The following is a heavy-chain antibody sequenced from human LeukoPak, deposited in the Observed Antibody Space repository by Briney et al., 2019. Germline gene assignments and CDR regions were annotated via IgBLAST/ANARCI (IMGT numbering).Heavy chain of an antibody. Sequence: GGSLRLSCAASGFTFSSNAMSWVRQAPGKGLEWVSGISYSGGSTYYADSVKGRFTISRDNSNNTLYLQMNNLRAEDTAVYYCSRLIAARTPYYFDYWGQGTLVSVSS. CDR1: GFTFSSNA. V-gene: IGHV3-23*01. CDR2: ISYSGGST. CDR3: SRLIAARTPYYFDY. J-gene: IGHJ4*02. D-gene: IGHD6-6*01.